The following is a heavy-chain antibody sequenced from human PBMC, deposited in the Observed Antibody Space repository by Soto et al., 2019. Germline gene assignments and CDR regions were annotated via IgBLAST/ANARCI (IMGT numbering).Heavy chain of an antibody. CDR1: GGSMTGYF. CDR2: VYNSGNT. V-gene: IGHV4-4*07. J-gene: IGHJ4*02. Sequence: NPSETLSLTCTFSGGSMTGYFWTWIRQSAGKGLEWIGHVYNSGNTDYNPALASRITMAVDTSKREFSLKVKSVTAADTAVYYCARTHWVSGTEYWGQGTLVTVSS. D-gene: IGHD7-27*01. CDR3: ARTHWVSGTEY.